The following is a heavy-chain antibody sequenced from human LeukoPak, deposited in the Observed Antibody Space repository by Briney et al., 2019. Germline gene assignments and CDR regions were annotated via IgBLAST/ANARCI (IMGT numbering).Heavy chain of an antibody. J-gene: IGHJ4*02. CDR1: GGSISNYY. CDR3: ARDHYYDSSGYTFGY. V-gene: IGHV4-59*01. D-gene: IGHD3-22*01. CDR2: IYSSGST. Sequence: SETLSLTCTVSGGSISNYYWSWIRQPPGKGLEWIGYIYSSGSTNYNPSLKGRVTISVDTSKNQFSLKLSTVTAADTAVYYCARDHYYDSSGYTFGYWGQGTLVTVSS.